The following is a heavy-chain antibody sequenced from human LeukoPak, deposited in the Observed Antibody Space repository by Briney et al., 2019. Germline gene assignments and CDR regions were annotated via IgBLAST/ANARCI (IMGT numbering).Heavy chain of an antibody. CDR1: GFTFSSYG. D-gene: IGHD3-16*02. CDR3: AKDPSLGSYRLSSIDY. CDR2: ISYDGSNK. Sequence: GGSLRLSCAASGFTFSSYGIHWVRQAPGKGLEWVAVISYDGSNKYYADSVKGRFTISRDNSKNTLYLQMNSLRAEDTAVYYCAKDPSLGSYRLSSIDYWGQGTLVTVSS. J-gene: IGHJ4*02. V-gene: IGHV3-30*18.